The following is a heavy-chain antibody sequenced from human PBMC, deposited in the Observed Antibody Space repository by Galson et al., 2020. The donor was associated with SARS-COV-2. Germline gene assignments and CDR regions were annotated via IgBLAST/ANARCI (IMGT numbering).Heavy chain of an antibody. J-gene: IGHJ4*02. CDR2: IYSEASST. Sequence: GGSLRLSCAVSGFTFSNHWMHWVRQAPGKGLVWVSRIYSEASSTTYADSVKGRFTISGDNAKNTLYLQMNSLRAEDTAVYYCARGDMGNDYFDYWGQGTLVTVSS. V-gene: IGHV3-74*01. D-gene: IGHD7-27*01. CDR3: ARGDMGNDYFDY. CDR1: GFTFSNHW.